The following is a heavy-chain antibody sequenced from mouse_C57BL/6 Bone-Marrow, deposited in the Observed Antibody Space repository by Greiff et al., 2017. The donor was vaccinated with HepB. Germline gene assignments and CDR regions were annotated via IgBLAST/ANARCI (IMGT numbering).Heavy chain of an antibody. CDR2: INPGSGGT. CDR3: ARSFGVVATREFDY. CDR1: GYAFTNYL. J-gene: IGHJ2*01. D-gene: IGHD1-1*01. Sequence: VQLQQSGAELVRPGTSVKVSCKASGYAFTNYLIEWVKQRPGQGLEWIGVINPGSGGTTYNEKFKGKATLTADKSSSTAYMQLSSLTSEDAAVYFCARSFGVVATREFDYWGQGTTLTVSS. V-gene: IGHV1-54*01.